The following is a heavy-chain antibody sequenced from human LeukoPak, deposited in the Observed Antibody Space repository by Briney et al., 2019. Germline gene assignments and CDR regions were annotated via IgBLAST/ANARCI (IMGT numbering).Heavy chain of an antibody. Sequence: GGSLRLSCAASGFTFSSYEMNWVRQAPGKGLEWVSSISSGGKYIYDADSVKGRFTVSRDNAKNSLYLQMNRLGAEDTAVYYCARDYFYCGGDCFVDDWGQGTLVTVSS. V-gene: IGHV3-48*03. D-gene: IGHD2-21*02. CDR3: ARDYFYCGGDCFVDD. CDR1: GFTFSSYE. J-gene: IGHJ4*02. CDR2: ISSGGKYI.